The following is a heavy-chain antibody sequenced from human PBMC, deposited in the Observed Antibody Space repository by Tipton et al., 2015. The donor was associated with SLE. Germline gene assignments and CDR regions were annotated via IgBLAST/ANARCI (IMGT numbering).Heavy chain of an antibody. CDR1: GASISSHH. V-gene: IGHV4-59*11. Sequence: TLSLTCTVSGASISSHHCSWIRQPPGKGLEWIGNFFQNGRTNSNPSLNSRGTTSVDTSKNQCSLKVMSVTAADTAVYYCARLEVAGIWYYFDHWGQGAPVTVSS. J-gene: IGHJ4*02. CDR3: ARLEVAGIWYYFDH. CDR2: FFQNGRT. D-gene: IGHD6-19*01.